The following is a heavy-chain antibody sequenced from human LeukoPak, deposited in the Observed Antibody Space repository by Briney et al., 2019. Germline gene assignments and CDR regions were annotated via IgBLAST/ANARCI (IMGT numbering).Heavy chain of an antibody. J-gene: IGHJ6*02. Sequence: SQTLSLTCTVSGGSISSGGYHWSWIRQHPGEGLEWIGRFYSSGSYNYNPSLKSRVTMSVDTPKNQFSLRLSSVTAADTAVYYCARLLPATGTPYYYIMDVWGQGTTVTVSS. D-gene: IGHD6-13*01. CDR2: FYSSGSY. V-gene: IGHV4-61*02. CDR3: ARLLPATGTPYYYIMDV. CDR1: GGSISSGGYH.